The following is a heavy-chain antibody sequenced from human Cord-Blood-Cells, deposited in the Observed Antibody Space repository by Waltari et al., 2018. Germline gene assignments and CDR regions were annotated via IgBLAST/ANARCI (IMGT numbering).Heavy chain of an antibody. CDR2: IYYSGGT. Sequence: QLQLQASGPGLVKPSETLSLTCTVYGGSISSSSYYWGWIRQPPGKGLEWIGSIYYSGGTYYNPSLKSRVTISVDTSKNQFSLKLSSVTAADTAVYYCARREAFDIWGQGTMVTVSS. CDR1: GGSISSSSYY. CDR3: ARREAFDI. J-gene: IGHJ3*02. V-gene: IGHV4-39*01.